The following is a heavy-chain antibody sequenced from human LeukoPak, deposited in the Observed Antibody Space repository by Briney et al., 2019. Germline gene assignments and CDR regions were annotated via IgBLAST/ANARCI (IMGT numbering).Heavy chain of an antibody. CDR3: ARDRGWQQFDY. D-gene: IGHD5-24*01. CDR2: IKADGTGK. CDR1: GLTFSSYA. J-gene: IGHJ4*01. Sequence: GGSLRLSCAASGLTFSSYAMSWVRQAPGMGLERVANIKADGTGKYYVDSVRGRFSISRDNAKNSLYLELNSLRAEDTGVYFCARDRGWQQFDYWGQGTLVTVSS. V-gene: IGHV3-7*01.